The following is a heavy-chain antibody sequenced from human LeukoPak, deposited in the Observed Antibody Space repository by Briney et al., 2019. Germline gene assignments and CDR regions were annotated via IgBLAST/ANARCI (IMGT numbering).Heavy chain of an antibody. Sequence: SETLSLTCTVSGGSISSYYWSWIRQPAGKGLEWIGRIYTSGSTNYNPSLKSRVTMSVDTSKNQFSLKLSSVTAADTAVYYCAKDGSGSYYGYYFDYWGQGALVTVSS. CDR2: IYTSGST. J-gene: IGHJ4*02. CDR1: GGSISSYY. D-gene: IGHD3-10*01. CDR3: AKDGSGSYYGYYFDY. V-gene: IGHV4-4*07.